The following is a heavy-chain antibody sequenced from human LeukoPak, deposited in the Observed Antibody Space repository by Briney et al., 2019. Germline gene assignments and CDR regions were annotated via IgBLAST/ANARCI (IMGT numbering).Heavy chain of an antibody. Sequence: ASETLSLTCAVYGGSSSGYYWSWIRQPPGKGLEWIGEINHSGSTNYNPSLKSRVTISVDTSKNQFSLKLSPVTAADTAVYYCARASDFGRRGYYYMDVWGKGTTVTVSS. J-gene: IGHJ6*03. V-gene: IGHV4-34*01. D-gene: IGHD3-16*01. CDR3: ARASDFGRRGYYYMDV. CDR2: INHSGST. CDR1: GGSSSGYY.